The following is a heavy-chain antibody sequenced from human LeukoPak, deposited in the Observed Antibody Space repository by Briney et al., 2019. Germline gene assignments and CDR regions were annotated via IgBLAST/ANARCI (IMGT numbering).Heavy chain of an antibody. V-gene: IGHV1-2*02. D-gene: IGHD3-22*01. Sequence: ASVKVSCKASGYTFTGYYMHWVRQAPGQGLEWMGWINPNSGGTNYVQKFQGRVTMTRDTSISTANMELSRLTSDDTAVYYCARGNNYDSGDYYSWFDPWSQGTLVIVSP. CDR3: ARGNNYDSGDYYSWFDP. CDR1: GYTFTGYY. J-gene: IGHJ5*02. CDR2: INPNSGGT.